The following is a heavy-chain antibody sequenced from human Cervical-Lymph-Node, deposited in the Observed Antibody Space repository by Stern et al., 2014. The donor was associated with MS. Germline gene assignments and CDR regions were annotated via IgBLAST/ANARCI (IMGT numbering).Heavy chain of an antibody. D-gene: IGHD5-24*01. CDR2: ITSGGANL. V-gene: IGHV3-21*02. Sequence: EVQLVESGGDLVKPGGSLRLSCEASGFTFSYYDMNWVRQAPGKGLEWVASITSGGANLYYADSVTGRFTISRDNAKNSLYLQMNSLRAEDPAVYYCARQDGYNLDYWGRGTLVTVSS. CDR3: ARQDGYNLDY. CDR1: GFTFSYYD. J-gene: IGHJ4*02.